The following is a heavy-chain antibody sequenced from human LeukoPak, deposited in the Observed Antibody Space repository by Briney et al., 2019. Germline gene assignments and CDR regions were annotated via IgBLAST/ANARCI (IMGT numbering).Heavy chain of an antibody. CDR2: INPSGGST. Sequence: GASVKVSCKASGYTFTSYYMHWVRQAPGRGLEWMGIINPSGGSTSYAQKFQGRVTMTRDTSTSTVYMELNSLRSEDTAVYYCARGRWSTTTASYYFDSWGQGSLVTVS. V-gene: IGHV1-46*01. D-gene: IGHD5/OR15-5a*01. CDR1: GYTFTSYY. CDR3: ARGRWSTTTASYYFDS. J-gene: IGHJ4*02.